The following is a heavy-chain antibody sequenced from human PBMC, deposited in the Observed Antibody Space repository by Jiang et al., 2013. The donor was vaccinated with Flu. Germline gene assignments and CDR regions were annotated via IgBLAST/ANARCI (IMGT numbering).Heavy chain of an antibody. CDR2: MNPDGSEK. Sequence: LVQPGGSLRLSCAASGFSFDTYWMSWFRQSPGKGLEWVAHMNPDGSEKLYVDSVKGRFTISRDNVKKSTFLQMTSLRVEDTAVYYCASEAPNYWGQGTQVTVSS. V-gene: IGHV3-7*01. CDR1: GFSFDTYW. J-gene: IGHJ4*02. CDR3: ASEAPNY.